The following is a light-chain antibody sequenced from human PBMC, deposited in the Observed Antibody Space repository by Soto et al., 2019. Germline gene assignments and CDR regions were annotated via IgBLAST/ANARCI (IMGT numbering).Light chain of an antibody. CDR2: DVS. V-gene: IGLV2-11*01. CDR3: CSYAGSPLWV. CDR1: SSDVGAYNL. J-gene: IGLJ3*02. Sequence: QSALTQPRSVSESPGQSVTISCTGTSSDVGAYNLVSWYQRHPGKAPKLVIYDVSKWPSGVPGRFFGSKSGNTASLTISGPHSQDEADYYCCSYAGSPLWVFGGGTKVTVL.